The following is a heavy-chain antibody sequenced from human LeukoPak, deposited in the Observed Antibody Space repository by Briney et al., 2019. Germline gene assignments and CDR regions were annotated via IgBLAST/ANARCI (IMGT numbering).Heavy chain of an antibody. CDR2: ISSSGSTI. V-gene: IGHV3-48*03. J-gene: IGHJ4*02. CDR3: ARRYSGSYLIDY. Sequence: GGSLRLSCAASGFTFSSYEMNWVRQAPGKGLEWVSYISSSGSTIYYADSVKGRFTISRDNAKNSLYLQMNSLRAEDTAVYYCARRYSGSYLIDYWGQGTLVTVSS. CDR1: GFTFSSYE. D-gene: IGHD1-26*01.